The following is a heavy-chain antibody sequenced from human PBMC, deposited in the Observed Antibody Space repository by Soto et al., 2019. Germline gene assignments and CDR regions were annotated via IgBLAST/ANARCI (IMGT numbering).Heavy chain of an antibody. CDR3: ARAVRSGSYPYYYYGMDV. CDR2: INSDGTST. D-gene: IGHD3-10*01. V-gene: IGHV3-74*01. J-gene: IGHJ6*02. Sequence: GGSLSLSCAASGFTFSNYWIHWVRQAPWKGLVWVSRINSDGTSTSYADSVKGRFTISRDNAKNTLYLQMNSLRVEDTAVYYCARAVRSGSYPYYYYGMDVWGQGTTVTVSS. CDR1: GFTFSNYW.